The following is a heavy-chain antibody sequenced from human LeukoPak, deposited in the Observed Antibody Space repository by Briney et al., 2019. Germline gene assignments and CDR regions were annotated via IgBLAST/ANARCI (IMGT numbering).Heavy chain of an antibody. CDR3: AREYCSSSSCYYYYGMDV. Sequence: RPSETLSLTCTVSGDSITAYYWNWIRQPPGRTLEWIGYIHYSGTTNSNPSLKSRVTMSVDTSKNQFSLKVRSVAAADTAVYYCAREYCSSSSCYYYYGMDVWGQGTTVTVSS. CDR1: GDSITAYY. CDR2: IHYSGTT. V-gene: IGHV4-59*08. D-gene: IGHD2-2*01. J-gene: IGHJ6*02.